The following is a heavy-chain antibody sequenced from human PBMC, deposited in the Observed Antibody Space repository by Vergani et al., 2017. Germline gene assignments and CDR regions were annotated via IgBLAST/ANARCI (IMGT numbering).Heavy chain of an antibody. V-gene: IGHV3-30*02. CDR1: GFTLSSHA. J-gene: IGHJ6*02. Sequence: QVQLEESGGGVVQPGRSLRLSCAGSGFTLSSHAMHWVRQAPGKGLEWVAFIWYDGSKEYYADSVKGRFTISRDNSKNTLYLQMNSLRAEDTAVYYCCYGSGSYWPDLSMDVWGQGTTVTVSS. CDR3: CYGSGSYWPDLSMDV. D-gene: IGHD3-10*01. CDR2: IWYDGSKE.